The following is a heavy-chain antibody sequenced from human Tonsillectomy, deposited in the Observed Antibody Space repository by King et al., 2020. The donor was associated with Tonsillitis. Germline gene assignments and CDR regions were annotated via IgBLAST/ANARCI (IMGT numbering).Heavy chain of an antibody. CDR1: GFTFSSYA. CDR2: ISGSGGST. D-gene: IGHD3-3*01. CDR3: AKDRDFWSPNGMDV. V-gene: IGHV3-23*04. J-gene: IGHJ6*02. Sequence: VQLVESGGGLIQPGGSLRLSCAASGFTFSSYAMSWVRQAPGKGLEWVSGISGSGGSTYYADSVKGRFAISRDNSKNTLYVQMNSLRVEDTAVYYCAKDRDFWSPNGMDVWRQGTTVTVSS.